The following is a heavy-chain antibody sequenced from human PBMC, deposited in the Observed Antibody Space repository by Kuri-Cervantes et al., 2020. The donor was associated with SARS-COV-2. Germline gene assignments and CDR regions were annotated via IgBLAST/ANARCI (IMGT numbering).Heavy chain of an antibody. J-gene: IGHJ4*02. D-gene: IGHD5-12*01. Sequence: GGSLRLSCAASGFTFSSYSMNWVRQAPGQWLECVYSISRSSSYIYYAESAKGRFTISRDNAKNSLYLQMNSLSAEDTAVCYCARAQRGLMVALDYWGQGTLVTVSS. CDR1: GFTFSSYS. CDR3: ARAQRGLMVALDY. CDR2: ISRSSSYI. V-gene: IGHV3-21*01.